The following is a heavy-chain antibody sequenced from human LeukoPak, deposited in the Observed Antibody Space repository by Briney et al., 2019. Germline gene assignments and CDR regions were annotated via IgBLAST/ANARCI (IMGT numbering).Heavy chain of an antibody. CDR2: ISSSGSTI. CDR1: GFTPSSYE. V-gene: IGHV3-48*03. CDR3: ARESDSSEGYFDY. D-gene: IGHD3-22*01. Sequence: GGALRLSCAAPGFTPSSYEMNWVRQAPGEGLEWASYISSSGSTIYDAASVKGRFTISRDNAKNSLYLQMNSLRAEDTAVYYCARESDSSEGYFDYWGQGTLVTVSS. J-gene: IGHJ4*02.